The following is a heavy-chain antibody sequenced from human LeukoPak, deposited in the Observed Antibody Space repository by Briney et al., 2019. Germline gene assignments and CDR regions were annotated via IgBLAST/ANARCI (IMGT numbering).Heavy chain of an antibody. V-gene: IGHV1-2*02. CDR3: ARVDYYGSGTYAY. CDR1: GYTFTGYC. J-gene: IGHJ4*02. D-gene: IGHD3-10*01. Sequence: ASVKVSCKASGYTFTGYCMHWVRQAPGQGLECMGWINPNSGGTNYAQKFQGRVTMTRDTSISTAYMELSRLTSDDTAVYYCARVDYYGSGTYAYWGQGTLVTVSS. CDR2: INPNSGGT.